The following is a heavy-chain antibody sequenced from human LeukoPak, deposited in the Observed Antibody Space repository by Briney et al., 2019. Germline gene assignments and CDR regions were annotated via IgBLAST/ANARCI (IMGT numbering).Heavy chain of an antibody. D-gene: IGHD6-13*01. J-gene: IGHJ1*01. CDR3: ARLYYSSSWYPGYFQH. V-gene: IGHV3-7*01. CDR2: IKQDGSEK. Sequence: QTGGSLRLSCAASGFTFSSYWMSWVRQAPGKGLEWVANIKQDGSEKYYVDSVKGRFTISRDNAKNSLYLQMNSLRAEDTAVYYCARLYYSSSWYPGYFQHWGQGTLVTVSS. CDR1: GFTFSSYW.